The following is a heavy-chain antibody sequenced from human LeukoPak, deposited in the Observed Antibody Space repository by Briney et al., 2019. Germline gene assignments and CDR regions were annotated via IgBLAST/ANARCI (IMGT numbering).Heavy chain of an antibody. V-gene: IGHV3-48*01. CDR2: ISNSSSTI. J-gene: IGHJ4*02. CDR3: AGGYTGFGY. Sequence: GGSLRLSCAASGFTFSSYAMSWVRQAPGKGLEWVSYISNSSSTIYYADSVKGRFTISRDNAKNSLYLQMNSLRAEDTAVYYCAGGYTGFGYWGQGTLVTVSS. CDR1: GFTFSSYA. D-gene: IGHD5-24*01.